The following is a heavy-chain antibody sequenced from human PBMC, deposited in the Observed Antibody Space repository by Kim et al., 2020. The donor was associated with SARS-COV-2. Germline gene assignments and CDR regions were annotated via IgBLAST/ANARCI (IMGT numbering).Heavy chain of an antibody. V-gene: IGHV4-34*01. CDR2: INHSGST. CDR3: ARVRKWGIVVVVAATPGYFDY. J-gene: IGHJ4*02. Sequence: SETLSLTCAVYGGSFSGYYWSWIRQPPGKGLEWIGEINHSGSTNYNPSLKSRVTISVDTSKNQFSLKLSSVTAADTAVYYCARVRKWGIVVVVAATPGYFDYWGQGTLVTVSS. D-gene: IGHD2-15*01. CDR1: GGSFSGYY.